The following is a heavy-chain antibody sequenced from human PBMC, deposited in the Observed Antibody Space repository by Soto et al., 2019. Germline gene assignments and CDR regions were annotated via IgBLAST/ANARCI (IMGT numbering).Heavy chain of an antibody. Sequence: QVQLQESGPGLVKPSQTLSLTCTVSGGSISSGDYYWSWIRQPPGKGLEWIGYIYYSGSTYYNPSLKSRVTKSVDTSETQFSLKLSSVTAADTAVYDCARLVGSGFTGYWGQGTLVTVSS. V-gene: IGHV4-30-4*01. J-gene: IGHJ4*02. CDR2: IYYSGST. D-gene: IGHD3-10*01. CDR1: GGSISSGDYY. CDR3: ARLVGSGFTGY.